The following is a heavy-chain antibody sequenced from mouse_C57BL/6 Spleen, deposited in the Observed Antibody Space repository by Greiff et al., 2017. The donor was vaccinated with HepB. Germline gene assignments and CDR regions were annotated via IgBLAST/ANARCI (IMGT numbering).Heavy chain of an antibody. Sequence: EVQGVESGGGLVKPGGSLKLSCAASGFTFSDYGMHWVRQAPEKGLEWVAYISSGSSTIYYADTVKGRFTISRDNAKNTLFLQMTSLRSEDTAMYYCARLYYYGSSSLGYFDYWGQGTTLTVSS. CDR3: ARLYYYGSSSLGYFDY. J-gene: IGHJ2*01. V-gene: IGHV5-17*01. CDR2: ISSGSSTI. D-gene: IGHD1-1*01. CDR1: GFTFSDYG.